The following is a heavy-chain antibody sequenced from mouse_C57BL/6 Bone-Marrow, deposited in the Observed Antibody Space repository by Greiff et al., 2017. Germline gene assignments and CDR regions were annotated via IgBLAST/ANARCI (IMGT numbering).Heavy chain of an antibody. CDR1: GYTFTDHT. D-gene: IGHD2-10*02. V-gene: IGHV1-78*01. Sequence: QVQLQQSDAELVKPGASVKISCKVSGYTFTDHTIHWMKQRPEKGLEWIGYIYPRDGSTKYNEKFKGKATLTADKSSSTAYMQRNHRTSEDSAVYFCARGTILVRNWYFDVWGTGTTVTVSS. CDR3: ARGTILVRNWYFDV. CDR2: IYPRDGST. J-gene: IGHJ1*03.